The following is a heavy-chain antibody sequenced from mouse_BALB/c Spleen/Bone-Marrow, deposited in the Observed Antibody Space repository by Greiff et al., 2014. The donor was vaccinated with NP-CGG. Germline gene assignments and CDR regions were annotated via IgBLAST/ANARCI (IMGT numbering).Heavy chain of an antibody. CDR1: GYSFTGYY. D-gene: IGHD2-1*01. CDR2: VNPNNGGT. Sequence: SGPDLVKPGASVKISCKASGYSFTGYYMHWVKQSHGKSLEWIGRVNPNNGGTSYNQKFKGKAILTVDKSSSTAYMEXRXXXXEDXAVYYCARGYGNYWYFDVWGAGTTVTVSS. V-gene: IGHV1-26*01. CDR3: ARGYGNYWYFDV. J-gene: IGHJ1*01.